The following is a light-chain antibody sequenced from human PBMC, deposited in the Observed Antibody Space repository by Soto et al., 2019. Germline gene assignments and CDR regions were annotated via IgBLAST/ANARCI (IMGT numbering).Light chain of an antibody. Sequence: DIQMTQSPSTLSASVGDRVTITCRASQILNNYLNWYQQKPGTAPRLLIHGASTLQSGVPSRFSGGGSGTDFTLTINSLQPQDFATYSCQQTYIFPSTFGQGTKVEV. V-gene: IGKV1-39*01. CDR2: GAS. J-gene: IGKJ1*01. CDR1: QILNNY. CDR3: QQTYIFPST.